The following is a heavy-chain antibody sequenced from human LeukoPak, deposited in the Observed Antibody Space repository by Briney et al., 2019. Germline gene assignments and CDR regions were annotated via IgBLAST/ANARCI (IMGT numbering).Heavy chain of an antibody. J-gene: IGHJ3*02. D-gene: IGHD6-13*01. CDR3: TRERGSYSSSWRDAFDI. CDR2: IRSKAYGGTT. CDR1: GFTFGDYA. Sequence: GGSLRLSCTASGFTFGDYAMSWFRQAPGKGLEWVGFIRSKAYGGTTEYAASVKGRFTISRDDSKSIACLQMNSLKTEDTAVYYCTRERGSYSSSWRDAFDIWGQGTMVTVSS. V-gene: IGHV3-49*03.